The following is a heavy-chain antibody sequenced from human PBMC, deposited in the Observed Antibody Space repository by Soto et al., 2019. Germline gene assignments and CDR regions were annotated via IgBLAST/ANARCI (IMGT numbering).Heavy chain of an antibody. V-gene: IGHV1-69*05. J-gene: IGHJ5*02. D-gene: IGHD3-22*01. CDR2: IIPIFGTA. Sequence: SVKVSCKASGGTFSSYAISWVRQAPGQGLDWMGGIIPIFGTANYAQKLQGRVTMTTDTSTSTAYMELRSLRSDDTAVYYCARVKGSGYHNCFDPWGQGTLVTAPQ. CDR1: GGTFSSYA. CDR3: ARVKGSGYHNCFDP.